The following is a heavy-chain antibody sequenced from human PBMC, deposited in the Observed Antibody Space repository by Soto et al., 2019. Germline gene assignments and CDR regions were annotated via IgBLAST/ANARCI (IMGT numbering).Heavy chain of an antibody. D-gene: IGHD3-10*01. CDR3: ARDFYYYGSGTMGGYFDY. CDR1: GSTVSSNY. J-gene: IGHJ4*02. Sequence: PGGSLRLSCAASGSTVSSNYMSWVRQAPGKRLEWVSVIYSGGSTYYADSVKGRFTISRDNSKNTLYLQMNSLRAEDTAVYYCARDFYYYGSGTMGGYFDYWGQGTLVTVS. V-gene: IGHV3-66*01. CDR2: IYSGGST.